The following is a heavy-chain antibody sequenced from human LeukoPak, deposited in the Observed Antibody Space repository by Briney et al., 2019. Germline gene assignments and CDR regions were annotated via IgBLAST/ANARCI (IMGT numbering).Heavy chain of an antibody. CDR3: AKGIAVTGTYYYGLDV. CDR2: ISDSGGST. D-gene: IGHD6-19*01. V-gene: IGHV3-23*01. J-gene: IGHJ6*02. CDR1: GFTFSIYA. Sequence: GGSLRLSCAASGFTFSIYAMHWVRQAPGKGLEWVSSISDSGGSTYYADSLKGRFTISRDSSKNTLYLQVNSLRAEDTAVYYCAKGIAVTGTYYYGLDVWGQGTTVTVSS.